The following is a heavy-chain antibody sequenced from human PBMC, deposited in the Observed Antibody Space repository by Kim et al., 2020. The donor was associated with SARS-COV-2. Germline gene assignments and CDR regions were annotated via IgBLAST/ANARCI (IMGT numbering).Heavy chain of an antibody. Sequence: YYNATLKRRVTISDDTSKNQFSLKLSSVTDADTAIYYCERRYSSGWFYDYWGQGTLVSVSS. V-gene: IGHV4-39*01. J-gene: IGHJ4*02. D-gene: IGHD6-19*01. CDR3: ERRYSSGWFYDY.